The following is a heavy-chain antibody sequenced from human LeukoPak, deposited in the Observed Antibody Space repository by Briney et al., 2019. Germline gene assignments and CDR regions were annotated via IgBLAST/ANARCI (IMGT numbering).Heavy chain of an antibody. V-gene: IGHV3-48*03. Sequence: VGSLRLSCAASGFTFSSYEMHWVRQAPGKGLEWVSYISSSDSTIYYADSVKGRFTTSRDNAKNSLYLQMNSLRAEDTAVYYCARDYGGSSPFDYWGQGTLVTVSS. CDR2: ISSSDSTI. CDR3: ARDYGGSSPFDY. CDR1: GFTFSSYE. J-gene: IGHJ4*02. D-gene: IGHD4-23*01.